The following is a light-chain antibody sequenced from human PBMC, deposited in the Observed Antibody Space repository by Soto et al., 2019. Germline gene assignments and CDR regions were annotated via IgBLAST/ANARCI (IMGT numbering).Light chain of an antibody. CDR1: QGISSY. CDR2: AAS. CDR3: QQYNSYWT. J-gene: IGKJ1*01. V-gene: IGKV1-9*01. Sequence: IQLTQSPSSLSASVGDRVTITCRASQGISSYLAWYQQKPGKAPKLLIYAASTLQSGVPSRFSGSGSGTEFTLTINSLQPDDFATYYCQQYNSYWTFGQGTKVDIK.